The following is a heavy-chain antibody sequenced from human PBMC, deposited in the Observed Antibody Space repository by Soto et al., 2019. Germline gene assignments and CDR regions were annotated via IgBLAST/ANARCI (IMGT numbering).Heavy chain of an antibody. CDR1: GYTFASYA. V-gene: IGHV1-3*05. CDR3: ARGIAPYYFDY. Sequence: QVQLVQSGAEEKKPGASVKVSCKASGYTFASYAMHWVRQAPGQRLEWMGWINAGNGNTKYSQKFQGRVTITRDTSASTAYMELSSLRSEDTAVYYCARGIAPYYFDYWGQGTLVTVSS. J-gene: IGHJ4*02. CDR2: INAGNGNT. D-gene: IGHD6-13*01.